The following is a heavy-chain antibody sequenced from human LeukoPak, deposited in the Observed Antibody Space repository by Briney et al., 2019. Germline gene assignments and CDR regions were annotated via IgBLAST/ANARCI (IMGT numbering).Heavy chain of an antibody. V-gene: IGHV1-18*01. Sequence: ASVTVSCKASGYTFTSYGISWVRQAPGQGLEWMGWISAYNGNTNYAQKLQGRATMTTDTSTSTAYMELRSLRSDDTAVYYCARVGPPRYYYDSSGYYASWFDPWGQGTLVTVSS. CDR2: ISAYNGNT. CDR3: ARVGPPRYYYDSSGYYASWFDP. CDR1: GYTFTSYG. J-gene: IGHJ5*02. D-gene: IGHD3-22*01.